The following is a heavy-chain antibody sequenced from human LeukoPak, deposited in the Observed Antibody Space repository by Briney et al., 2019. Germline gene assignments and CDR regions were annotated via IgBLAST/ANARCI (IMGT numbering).Heavy chain of an antibody. V-gene: IGHV3-74*01. CDR1: GFTFSRHW. Sequence: GGSLRLPCAASGFTFSRHWMHWVRQAPGKGLVWVSHVNRDGSTTTYADSVKGRFTISRDNAKNTLYLQMNSLRAEDTAVYYCGRDVGYGMDVWGQGTTVTVSS. J-gene: IGHJ6*02. CDR3: GRDVGYGMDV. D-gene: IGHD1-26*01. CDR2: VNRDGSTT.